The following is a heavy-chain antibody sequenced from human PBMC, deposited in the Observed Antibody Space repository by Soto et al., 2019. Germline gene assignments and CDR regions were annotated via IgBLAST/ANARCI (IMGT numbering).Heavy chain of an antibody. J-gene: IGHJ4*02. CDR2: IYYSGST. D-gene: IGHD3-3*01. V-gene: IGHV4-31*03. CDR1: GGSISSGGYY. Sequence: SETLSLTCTVSGGSISSGGYYWSWIRQHPGKGLEWIGYIYYSGSTYYNPSIKSRVTISVDTSKNQFSLKLSSVTAADTAVYYCARARTIFGVVIRYYFDYWGQGTLVTVSS. CDR3: ARARTIFGVVIRYYFDY.